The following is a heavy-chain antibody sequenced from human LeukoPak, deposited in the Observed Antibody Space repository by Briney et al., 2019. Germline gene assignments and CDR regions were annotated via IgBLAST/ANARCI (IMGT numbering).Heavy chain of an antibody. Sequence: SETLSLTCAVYGGSFSGYYWSWIRQPPGKGLEWIGEINHSGSTNYNPSLKSRVTISVDTSKNQFSLKLSSVTAADTAVYYCARSYLGGWYYFDYWGQGTLVTVSS. J-gene: IGHJ4*02. D-gene: IGHD6-19*01. CDR2: INHSGST. CDR1: GGSFSGYY. CDR3: ARSYLGGWYYFDY. V-gene: IGHV4-34*01.